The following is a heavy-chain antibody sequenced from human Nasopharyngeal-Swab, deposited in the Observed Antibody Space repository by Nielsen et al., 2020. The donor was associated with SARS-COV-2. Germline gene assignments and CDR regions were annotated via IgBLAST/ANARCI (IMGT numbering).Heavy chain of an antibody. CDR1: GFTFSDHY. J-gene: IGHJ4*02. CDR2: TRNKANSYTT. CDR3: ARAPRRPRGYFDY. D-gene: IGHD3-10*01. V-gene: IGHV3-72*01. Sequence: GESLKISCAASGFTFSDHYMDWVRQAPGKGLEWVGRTRNKANSYTTEYAASVKGRFTISSDDSKNSLYLQMNSLKTEDTAVYYCARAPRRPRGYFDYWGQGTLVTVSS.